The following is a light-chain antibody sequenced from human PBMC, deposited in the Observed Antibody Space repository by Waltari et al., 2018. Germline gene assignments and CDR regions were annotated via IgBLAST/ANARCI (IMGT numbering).Light chain of an antibody. Sequence: IVMTQSPDSLAVSLGGTATINCKSSQTVLYSPNNQNFLSWYHQKPGQPPKLLIYWTSIRESGVSARFSGSGSGTDFTLTIGGLQSDDFASYYCQQYNSYSPLTFGPGTKVDIK. CDR3: QQYNSYSPLT. CDR1: QTVLYSPNNQNF. V-gene: IGKV4-1*01. J-gene: IGKJ3*01. CDR2: WTS.